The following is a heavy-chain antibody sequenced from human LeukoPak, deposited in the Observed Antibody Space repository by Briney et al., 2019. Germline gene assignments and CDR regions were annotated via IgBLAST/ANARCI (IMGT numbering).Heavy chain of an antibody. D-gene: IGHD1-26*01. CDR2: ISGSGSRS. CDR1: GFTFSSFA. CDR3: AKDITQSGTYGGPHNY. J-gene: IGHJ4*02. V-gene: IGHV3-23*01. Sequence: GGSLRLSCAASGFTFSSFAMSWVRQAPGKGLEWVSSISGSGSRSYYADSVKGRFTISRDNSENTLYLQMNSLRAEDTAVYYCAKDITQSGTYGGPHNYWGQGTLVSVSS.